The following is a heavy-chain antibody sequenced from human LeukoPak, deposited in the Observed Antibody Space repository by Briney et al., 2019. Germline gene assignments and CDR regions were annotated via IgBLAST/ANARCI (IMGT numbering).Heavy chain of an antibody. CDR3: ARDGSGYYTAWFDP. CDR1: GGSISSGGYY. Sequence: SETLSLTCTVSGGSISSGGYYWSWIRQPPGKGLEWIGYIYHSGSTYYNPSLKSRVTISVDRSKNQFSLKLSSVTAADTAVYYCARDGSGYYTAWFDPWGQGTLVTVSS. J-gene: IGHJ5*02. D-gene: IGHD3-3*01. V-gene: IGHV4-30-2*01. CDR2: IYHSGST.